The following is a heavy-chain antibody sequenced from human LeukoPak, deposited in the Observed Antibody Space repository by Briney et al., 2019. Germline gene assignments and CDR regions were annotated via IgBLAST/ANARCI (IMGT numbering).Heavy chain of an antibody. CDR2: ISYDGSNK. J-gene: IGHJ4*02. V-gene: IGHV3-30*18. CDR3: AKDLLMVATRHDLKFDY. CDR1: GFTFSSYG. Sequence: GGSLRLSCAASGFTFSSYGMHWVRQVPGKGLEWVAVISYDGSNKYYADSVKGRFTISRDNSKNTLYLQMNSLRAEDTAVYYCAKDLLMVATRHDLKFDYWGQGTLVTVS. D-gene: IGHD2-8*01.